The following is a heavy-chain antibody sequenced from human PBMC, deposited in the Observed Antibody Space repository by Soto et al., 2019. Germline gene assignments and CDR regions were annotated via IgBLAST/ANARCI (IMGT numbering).Heavy chain of an antibody. Sequence: EVQLVESGGGLVQPGGSLRLSCAASGFTFSSYWMSWVRQAPGKGLEWVANIKQDGSEKYYVDSVKGRFTISRDNAKNSLYLQMNSLRAEDTAVYYCARDGVVPAAAPDYWGQGTLVTVSS. D-gene: IGHD2-2*01. J-gene: IGHJ4*02. CDR2: IKQDGSEK. CDR3: ARDGVVPAAAPDY. CDR1: GFTFSSYW. V-gene: IGHV3-7*01.